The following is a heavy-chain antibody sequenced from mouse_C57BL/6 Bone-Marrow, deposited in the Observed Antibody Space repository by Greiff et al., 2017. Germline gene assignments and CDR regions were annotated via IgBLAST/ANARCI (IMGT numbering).Heavy chain of an antibody. CDR1: GFTFSSYG. J-gene: IGHJ2*01. CDR2: ISSGGSYT. D-gene: IGHD4-1*01. CDR3: ARGGTCKRGTFDY. V-gene: IGHV5-6*01. Sequence: EVKVVESGGDLVKPGGSLKLSCAASGFTFSSYGMSWVRQTPDKRLEWVATISSGGSYTYYPDSVKGRFTIARDNAKNTLYLQMSSLKSEDTAMYDCARGGTCKRGTFDYWGQGTTLTVSS.